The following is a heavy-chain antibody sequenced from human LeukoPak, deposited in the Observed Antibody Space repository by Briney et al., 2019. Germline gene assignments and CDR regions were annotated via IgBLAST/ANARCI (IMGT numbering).Heavy chain of an antibody. CDR2: ISYDGSNK. J-gene: IGHJ4*02. CDR3: ARDEVAMVLDY. CDR1: GFTFSSYA. Sequence: GGSLRLSCAASGFTFSSYAMHWVRRAPGKGLEWVAVISYDGSNKYYADSVKGRFTISRDNSKNTLYLQMNSLRAEDTAVYYCARDEVAMVLDYWGQGTLVTVSS. V-gene: IGHV3-30-3*01. D-gene: IGHD5-18*01.